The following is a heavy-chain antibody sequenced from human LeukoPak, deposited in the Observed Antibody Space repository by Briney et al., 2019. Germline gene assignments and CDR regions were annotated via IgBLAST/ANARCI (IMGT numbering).Heavy chain of an antibody. V-gene: IGHV1-24*01. D-gene: IGHD3-22*01. CDR1: GYTLTELS. Sequence: ASVKVSCKVSGYTLTELSMHWVRQAPGKGLEWMGGFDPEDGETIYAQKFQGRVTMTEDTSTDTAYMELSSLRAEDTALYYCAKALDDSSVYHAFDVWGQGTMVTVSS. J-gene: IGHJ3*01. CDR2: FDPEDGET. CDR3: AKALDDSSVYHAFDV.